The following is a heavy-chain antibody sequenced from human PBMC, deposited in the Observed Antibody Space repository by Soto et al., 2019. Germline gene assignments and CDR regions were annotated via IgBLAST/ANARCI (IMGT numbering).Heavy chain of an antibody. J-gene: IGHJ5*02. D-gene: IGHD6-13*01. V-gene: IGHV6-1*01. Sequence: PSQTLSLTCAISGDSVSSNSAAWNWIRQSPSRGLEWLGRTYYRSKWYNDYAVSVKSRITINPDTSKNQFSLQLNSVTPEDTAVYYCARGPGYSSCWYGGNGANWYAPWGQGTLVTVSS. CDR2: TYYRSKWYN. CDR3: ARGPGYSSCWYGGNGANWYAP. CDR1: GDSVSSNSAA.